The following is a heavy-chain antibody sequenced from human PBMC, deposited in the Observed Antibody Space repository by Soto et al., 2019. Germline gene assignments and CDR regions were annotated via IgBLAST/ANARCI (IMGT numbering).Heavy chain of an antibody. CDR1: GFTFSSYA. D-gene: IGHD2-8*01. Sequence: PGGSLRLSCAASGFTFSSYAMSWVRQAPGKGLEWVSAISGSGGSTYYADSVKGRFTISRDNSKSTLYLQMNSLRAEDTAVYYCAKDLLSGYIVLMVYAHYGMDVWGQGTTVTVSS. V-gene: IGHV3-23*01. CDR2: ISGSGGST. CDR3: AKDLLSGYIVLMVYAHYGMDV. J-gene: IGHJ6*02.